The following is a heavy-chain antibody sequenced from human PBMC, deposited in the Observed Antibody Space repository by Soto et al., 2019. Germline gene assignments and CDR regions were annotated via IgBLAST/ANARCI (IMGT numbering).Heavy chain of an antibody. J-gene: IGHJ3*02. Sequence: GGSLRLSCAASGFTFSSYDMHWVRQATGKGLEWVSAIGTAGDTYYPGSVKGRFTISRENSKNSVYLQMDSLRAEDTAIYYCALRVAEESWCSSPSYFLIAFDIWGQGTLVTVSS. CDR1: GFTFSSYD. CDR2: IGTAGDT. CDR3: ALRVAEESWCSSPSYFLIAFDI. V-gene: IGHV3-13*04. D-gene: IGHD2-2*01.